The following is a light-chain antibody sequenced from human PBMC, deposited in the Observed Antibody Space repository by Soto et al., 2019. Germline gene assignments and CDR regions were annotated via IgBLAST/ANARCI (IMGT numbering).Light chain of an antibody. CDR2: RNN. CDR3: ATWDDSLTGFYV. V-gene: IGLV1-47*01. Sequence: QSVLTQPPSASGTPGQGVTISCSGSTSNIGSNYVYWYQQLPGTAPKLLIYRNNQRPSGVPDRFPGSKSGTSASLAISGLRSDDEADYFCATWDDSLTGFYVFGTGTKVTVL. CDR1: TSNIGSNY. J-gene: IGLJ1*01.